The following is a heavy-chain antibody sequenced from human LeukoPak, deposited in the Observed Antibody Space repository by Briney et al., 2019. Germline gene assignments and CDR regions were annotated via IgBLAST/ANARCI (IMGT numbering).Heavy chain of an antibody. CDR1: GFPLSTSGMC. V-gene: IGHV2-70*11. Sequence: SGPTLVNPTQTLTLTCTFSGFPLSTSGMCVSWIRQPPGKALEWLARIDWDDDKYYSTSLKTRLTISKDTSKNQVVLTMTNMDPVDTATYYCARLIAAASSYYFDYWGQGTLVTVSS. J-gene: IGHJ4*02. D-gene: IGHD6-13*01. CDR2: IDWDDDK. CDR3: ARLIAAASSYYFDY.